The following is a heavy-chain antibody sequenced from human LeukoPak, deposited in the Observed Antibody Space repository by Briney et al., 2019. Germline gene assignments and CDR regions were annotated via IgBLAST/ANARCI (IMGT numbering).Heavy chain of an antibody. Sequence: ASVKVSCKASGYTFTGYYMHWVRQAPGQGLEWMGWINPNSGGTNYAQKFQGRVTMTRNTSISTAYMELSSLRSEDTAVYYCARGLEGATHYWGQGTLVTVSS. CDR3: ARGLEGATHY. V-gene: IGHV1-2*02. CDR1: GYTFTGYY. CDR2: INPNSGGT. D-gene: IGHD1-26*01. J-gene: IGHJ4*02.